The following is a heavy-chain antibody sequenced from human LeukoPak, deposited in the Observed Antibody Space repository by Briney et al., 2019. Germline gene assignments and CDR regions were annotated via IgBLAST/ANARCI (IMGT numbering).Heavy chain of an antibody. CDR3: ARNFDSSGFYLAY. J-gene: IGHJ4*02. CDR2: INHSRST. V-gene: IGHV4-34*01. D-gene: IGHD3-22*01. CDR1: GGSFSGYY. Sequence: CETLSLTCAVYGGSFSGYYWTWIRQPPGKGLEWIGEINHSRSTNYNPSLKSRVTISVDTSKNQFSLKLSSVTAADTAVYYCARNFDSSGFYLAYWGQGTLVTVAS.